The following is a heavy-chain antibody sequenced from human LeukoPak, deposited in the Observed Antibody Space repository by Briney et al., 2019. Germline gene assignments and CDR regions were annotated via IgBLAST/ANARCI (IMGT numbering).Heavy chain of an antibody. J-gene: IGHJ4*02. CDR3: ARSRTSGPFYFDY. V-gene: IGHV4-4*07. D-gene: IGHD5-12*01. Sequence: SETLSLTCSVFGGSISTYQWSWSRQPAGKGLEWIGRTYSSGSPKYNPSLKSRVTMSVDTSKNQFSLKLNSVTAADTAVYYCARSRTSGPFYFDYWGQGTLVTVSS. CDR1: GGSISTYQ. CDR2: TYSSGSP.